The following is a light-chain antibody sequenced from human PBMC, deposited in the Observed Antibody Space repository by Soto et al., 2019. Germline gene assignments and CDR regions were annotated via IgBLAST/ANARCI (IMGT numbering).Light chain of an antibody. CDR1: QSVSGW. CDR2: DAS. CDR3: QQYETFSGT. J-gene: IGKJ1*01. Sequence: DIPMTPSPSTLSASVGDTVTLTFRASQSVSGWLAWYQQKPGEAPKLLIYDASALPRGVPSRFSGSGSGTKFTLTIASLQPDDFATYYCQQYETFSGTFGPGTKVDIK. V-gene: IGKV1-5*01.